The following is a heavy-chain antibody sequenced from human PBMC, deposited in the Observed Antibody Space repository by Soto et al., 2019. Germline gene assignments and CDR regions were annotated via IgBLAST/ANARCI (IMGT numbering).Heavy chain of an antibody. CDR1: GGSFSVYY. CDR2: INHSGST. D-gene: IGHD3-10*01. CDR3: ARGITMVRGARTLFDP. Sequence: PSDTPSLTCAVYGGSFSVYYWSWIRQPPGKGLEWIGEINHSGSTNYNPSLKSRVTISVDTSKNQFSLKLSSVTAADTAVYYCARGITMVRGARTLFDPWGQGTLVTVSS. V-gene: IGHV4-34*01. J-gene: IGHJ5*02.